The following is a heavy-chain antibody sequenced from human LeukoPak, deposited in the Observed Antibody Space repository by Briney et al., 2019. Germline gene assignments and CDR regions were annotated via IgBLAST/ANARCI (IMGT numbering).Heavy chain of an antibody. CDR3: AFGGVIAWYFDY. CDR1: GFTFSFYW. CDR2: IKQDGTEE. D-gene: IGHD3-16*02. J-gene: IGHJ4*02. Sequence: GGSLRLSCAASGFTFSFYWLSWVRQAPGKGLEWVASIKQDGTEEQYVDSEKGRFTISRDTAKSSLYLQMNSLRGEDTAVYYCAFGGVIAWYFDYWGQGTLVTVSS. V-gene: IGHV3-7*01.